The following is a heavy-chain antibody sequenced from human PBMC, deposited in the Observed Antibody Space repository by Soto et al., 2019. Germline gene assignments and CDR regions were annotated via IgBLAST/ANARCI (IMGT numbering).Heavy chain of an antibody. CDR1: RGTFSSYA. J-gene: IGHJ4*02. CDR3: ARLPGDYGDYFDY. D-gene: IGHD4-17*01. V-gene: IGHV1-69*13. CDR2: IIPIFGTA. Sequence: SVKVSCKASRGTFSSYAISWVRQSPGQGLEWMGGIIPIFGTANYAQKFQGRVTITADESTSTAYMELSSLRSEDTAVYYCARLPGDYGDYFDYWGQGTLVTVSS.